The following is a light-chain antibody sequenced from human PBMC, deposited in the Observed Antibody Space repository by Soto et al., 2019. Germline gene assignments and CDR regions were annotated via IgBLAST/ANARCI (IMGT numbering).Light chain of an antibody. CDR1: QSISSY. V-gene: IGKV1-39*01. J-gene: IGKJ1*01. CDR3: QQSYSTPA. CDR2: AAS. Sequence: DLQMTQSPSSLSASVGDRVTITCRASQSISSYLNWYQQKPGKAPKLLIYAASSLHSGVPSRFTGSGSGTDFTLPISSLQPEDSATYYCQQSYSTPAFGQGTKVEI.